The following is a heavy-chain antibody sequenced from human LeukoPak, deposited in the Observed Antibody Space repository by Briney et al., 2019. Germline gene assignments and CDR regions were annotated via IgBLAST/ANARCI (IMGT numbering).Heavy chain of an antibody. D-gene: IGHD3-22*01. CDR3: AAGLVVITTHDAFDI. J-gene: IGHJ3*02. CDR2: IIPILGIA. CDR1: GGTFSSYA. Sequence: SVKVSCKASGGTFSSYAISWVRQAPGQGLEWMGRIIPILGIANYAQKFQGRVTITADKSTSTAYMELSSLRSEDMAVYYCAAGLVVITTHDAFDIWGQGTMVTVSS. V-gene: IGHV1-69*04.